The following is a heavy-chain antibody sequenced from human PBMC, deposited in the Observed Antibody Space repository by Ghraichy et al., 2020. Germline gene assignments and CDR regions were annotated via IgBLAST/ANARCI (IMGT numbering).Heavy chain of an antibody. Sequence: GGSLRLSCAGSGFSFSDSYMTWIRQAPGKGLEWVSYISSTSNTIHYADSVKGRFTISRDNAKNSLYLQMNSLTAEDTAVYYCARGHGYYDFWGQGTLVTVSS. J-gene: IGHJ4*02. CDR1: GFSFSDSY. CDR2: ISSTSNTI. V-gene: IGHV3-11*04. CDR3: ARGHGYYDF.